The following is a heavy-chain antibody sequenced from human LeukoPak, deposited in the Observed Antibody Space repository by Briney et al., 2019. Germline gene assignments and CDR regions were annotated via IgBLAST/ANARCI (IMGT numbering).Heavy chain of an antibody. V-gene: IGHV3-23*01. Sequence: GSLILSCAASGFTFISYAMSWVRQAPGKGLEWVSAISGSGGSTYYADSVKGRFTISRDNSKNTLYLQMNSLRAEDTAVYYCANGGIAAAGHWFDPWGQGTLVTVSS. CDR1: GFTFISYA. CDR2: ISGSGGST. J-gene: IGHJ5*02. CDR3: ANGGIAAAGHWFDP. D-gene: IGHD6-13*01.